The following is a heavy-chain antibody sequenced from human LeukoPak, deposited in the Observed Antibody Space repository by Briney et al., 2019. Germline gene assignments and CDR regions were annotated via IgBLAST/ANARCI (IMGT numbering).Heavy chain of an antibody. CDR2: IYTSGST. CDR3: ARHRSPTSYFDY. Sequence: SETLSLTCTVSGGSISSYYWSWIRQPPGKGLEWIGYIYTSGSTNYNPSLKSRVTISADTSKNQFSLKLSSVTAADTAVYYCARHRSPTSYFDYWGQGTLVTVSS. J-gene: IGHJ4*02. V-gene: IGHV4-4*09. D-gene: IGHD1-14*01. CDR1: GGSISSYY.